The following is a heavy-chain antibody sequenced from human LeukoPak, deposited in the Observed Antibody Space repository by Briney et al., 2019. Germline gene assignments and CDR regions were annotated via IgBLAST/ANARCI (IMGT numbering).Heavy chain of an antibody. CDR2: IGTAGDT. Sequence: GGSLRLSCAASGFTFSSYDMHWVRQATGKGLEWVSAIGTAGDTYYPGSVKGRFTISRENAKNSLYLQMNSLRAGDTAVYYCAREMRRVYGFWSGTYYYYYGMDVWGQGTTVTVSS. D-gene: IGHD3-3*01. CDR1: GFTFSSYD. V-gene: IGHV3-13*01. J-gene: IGHJ6*02. CDR3: AREMRRVYGFWSGTYYYYYGMDV.